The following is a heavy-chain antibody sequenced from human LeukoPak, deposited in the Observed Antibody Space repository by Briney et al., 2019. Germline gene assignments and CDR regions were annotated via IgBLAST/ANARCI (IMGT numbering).Heavy chain of an antibody. D-gene: IGHD3-22*01. CDR2: ISGNGDNT. CDR1: GFTFSNYA. Sequence: PGGSLRLSCAASGFTFSNYAMTWVRQAPGKGLEWVSTISGNGDNTYYSDSVKGRFTISRDNSKNTLYLQMNSLRAEDTAVYYCAGSSGYYRKFHYYYYMDVWGEGTTVTVSS. J-gene: IGHJ6*03. V-gene: IGHV3-23*01. CDR3: AGSSGYYRKFHYYYYMDV.